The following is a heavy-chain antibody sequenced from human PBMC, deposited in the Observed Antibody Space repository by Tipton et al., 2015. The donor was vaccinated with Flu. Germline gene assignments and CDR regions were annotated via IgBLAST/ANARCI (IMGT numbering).Heavy chain of an antibody. CDR2: MNPRSGDT. CDR1: GYTFTTYD. Sequence: QLVQSGAEVKQPGASVKVSCKASGYTFTTYDINWVRQAPGQGLEWMGSMNPRSGDTDYAWKFQGRVTLTWDTSINTAYMELSNLRSDDTAMYFCTRATIPRDYWGQGTLVTVSS. CDR3: TRATIPRDY. J-gene: IGHJ4*02. V-gene: IGHV1-8*01.